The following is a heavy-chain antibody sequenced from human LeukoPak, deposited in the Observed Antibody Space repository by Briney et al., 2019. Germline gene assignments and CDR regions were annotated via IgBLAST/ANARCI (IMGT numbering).Heavy chain of an antibody. D-gene: IGHD2-2*01. V-gene: IGHV3-53*01. CDR3: ARAVPAAGTDY. CDR2: IYSGGST. Sequence: GGSLRLSCAASGFTVSSNYMSWVRQAPGKGLEWVSVIYSGGSTYYADSVKGRFTISRDNSKNTLYLQMNSLRAEDTAVYYCARAVPAAGTDYWGQGTLVTVSS. J-gene: IGHJ4*02. CDR1: GFTVSSNY.